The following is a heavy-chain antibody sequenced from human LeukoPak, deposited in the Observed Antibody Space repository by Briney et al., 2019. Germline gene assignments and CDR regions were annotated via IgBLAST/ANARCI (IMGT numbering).Heavy chain of an antibody. CDR2: IFAGGAT. J-gene: IGHJ1*01. CDR1: GFNVSSNY. V-gene: IGHV3-53*01. Sequence: GGSLRLSCAASGFNVSSNYITWVRQAPGKGLEWVAVIFAGGATYYADSVKGRFTISRDNSKNTLHVQMNSLRTEDTAVYYCARGVGVWGVISQPLEYWGQGTLVIVSS. D-gene: IGHD3-10*01. CDR3: ARGVGVWGVISQPLEY.